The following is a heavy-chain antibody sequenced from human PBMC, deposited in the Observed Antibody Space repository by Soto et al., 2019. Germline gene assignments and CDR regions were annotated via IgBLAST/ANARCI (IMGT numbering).Heavy chain of an antibody. CDR3: ATRSPAFDF. J-gene: IGHJ4*02. D-gene: IGHD3-16*01. Sequence: ASVKVSCKTSGYTFTSYGISWVRQAPGQGLEWMGWISTDKGKTNYAQKFQGRVTMTTDTSTSTAYMELRSLRSDDTAVYYCATRSPAFDFWGQVTLVTVGS. CDR1: GYTFTSYG. CDR2: ISTDKGKT. V-gene: IGHV1-18*01.